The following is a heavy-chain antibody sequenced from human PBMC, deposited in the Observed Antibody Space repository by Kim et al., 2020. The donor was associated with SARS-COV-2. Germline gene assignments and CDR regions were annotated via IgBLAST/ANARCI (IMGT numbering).Heavy chain of an antibody. CDR2: ISAYNGYT. CDR3: AAATSIATGQRS. J-gene: IGHJ4*02. V-gene: IGHV1-18*04. Sequence: ASVKVSCKASGYTFTSYGFNWVRQAPGQGLEWMGWISAYNGYTNSAQNLQGRVTMTTDTSTSTAYMELTSLTSDDTAVYYCAAATSIATGQRSWGQGTLVTVSS. D-gene: IGHD1-26*01. CDR1: GYTFTSYG.